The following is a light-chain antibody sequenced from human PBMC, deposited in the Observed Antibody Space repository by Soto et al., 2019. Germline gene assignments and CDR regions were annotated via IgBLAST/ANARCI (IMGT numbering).Light chain of an antibody. Sequence: QSVLTQPRSVSGSPGQSVTISCTGTSSDVGGYNFVPWYQQHPGKAPKLMIYDVSKRPSGVPDRFSGSKSGNTASLTISGLQAEDEADYYCCSYAGSYTGVFGGGTKLTVL. J-gene: IGLJ3*02. CDR3: CSYAGSYTGV. CDR2: DVS. CDR1: SSDVGGYNF. V-gene: IGLV2-11*01.